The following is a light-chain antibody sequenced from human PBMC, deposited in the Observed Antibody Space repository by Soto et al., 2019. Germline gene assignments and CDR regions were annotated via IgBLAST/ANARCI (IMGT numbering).Light chain of an antibody. CDR3: SSYTISGSRV. CDR2: DVS. J-gene: IGLJ2*01. V-gene: IGLV2-14*03. Sequence: QSALTQPASVSGSPGQSIIISCTGTSSDVGRYNYVSWYQQHPGKAPKVMIYDVSFRPSGVSNRFSGSKSGNTASLTISGLQAEDEADYYCSSYTISGSRVFGGGTKLTVL. CDR1: SSDVGRYNY.